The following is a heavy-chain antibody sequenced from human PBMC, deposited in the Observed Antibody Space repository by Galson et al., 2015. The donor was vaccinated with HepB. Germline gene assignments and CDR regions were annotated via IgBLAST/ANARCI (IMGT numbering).Heavy chain of an antibody. D-gene: IGHD2-21*02. V-gene: IGHV1-18*01. CDR1: GYSFTSYG. J-gene: IGHJ4*02. CDR2: VNTNIGDT. Sequence: SVKVSCKASGYSFTSYGIGWVRQAPGQGLEWVGWVNTNIGDTNYAQKFQGRVTMTTDTSTSTAYMEARSLTSDDTTVYYCGRKGCFGDCYMFDHWGQGTLVTVSS. CDR3: GRKGCFGDCYMFDH.